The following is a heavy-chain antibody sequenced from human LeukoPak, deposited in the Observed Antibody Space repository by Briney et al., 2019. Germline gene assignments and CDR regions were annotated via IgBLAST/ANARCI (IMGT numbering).Heavy chain of an antibody. Sequence: SETLSLTCTVSGGSISSSSYYWGWIRQPPGKGLEWIGSIYYSGSTYYNPSLKSRVTISVDTSKNQFSLKLSSVTAADTVVYYCARSLYAGYSSSWYDAFDIWGQGTMVTVSS. CDR1: GGSISSSSYY. CDR3: ARSLYAGYSSSWYDAFDI. CDR2: IYYSGST. D-gene: IGHD6-13*01. V-gene: IGHV4-39*07. J-gene: IGHJ3*02.